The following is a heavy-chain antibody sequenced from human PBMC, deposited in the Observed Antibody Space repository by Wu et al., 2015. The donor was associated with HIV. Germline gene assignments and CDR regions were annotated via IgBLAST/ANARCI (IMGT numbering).Heavy chain of an antibody. CDR2: MNPNSGNA. V-gene: IGHV1-8*01. CDR1: GYTFTSYD. CDR3: ARGWYVGESYRYTQMLNP. Sequence: QVQLVQSGAEVKKPGASVKVSCKASGYTFTSYDINWVRQATGQGLEWMGWMNPNSGNAGYAQKFQGRVTMTRNASITTAYMDLSSLKSEDTAIYYCARGWYVGESYRYTQMLNPWGQGTLVTVSS. J-gene: IGHJ5*02. D-gene: IGHD3-16*02.